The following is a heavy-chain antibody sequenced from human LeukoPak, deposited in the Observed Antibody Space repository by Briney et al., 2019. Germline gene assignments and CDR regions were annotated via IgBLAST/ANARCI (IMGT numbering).Heavy chain of an antibody. CDR2: ISPHGDIE. J-gene: IGHJ4*02. CDR1: GFTFTTFG. D-gene: IGHD1/OR15-1a*01. Sequence: GGSLRLSCAASGFTFTTFGIHWVRQAPGKGLEWVAAISPHGDIEYYTDSVKGRFTISRDNSKNMIYLQMNSLRGEDSAVYYCAKINNNDDYWGQGNLVTVSS. V-gene: IGHV3-30*18. CDR3: AKINNNDDY.